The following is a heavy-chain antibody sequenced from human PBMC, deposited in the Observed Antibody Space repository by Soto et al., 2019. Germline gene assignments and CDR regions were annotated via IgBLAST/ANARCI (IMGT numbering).Heavy chain of an antibody. CDR1: GFTFSLYG. CDR2: IWYDESNK. CDR3: ARSPYTSGHHYGMDV. Sequence: GGSLRLSCAASGFTFSLYGMQWVRQAPGKGLEWVAVIWYDESNKYYADSVKGRFTISRDNSKNTLYLQMSGLIAEDTAVYYCARSPYTSGHHYGMDVWGQGTTVTVSS. V-gene: IGHV3-33*01. J-gene: IGHJ6*02. D-gene: IGHD3-22*01.